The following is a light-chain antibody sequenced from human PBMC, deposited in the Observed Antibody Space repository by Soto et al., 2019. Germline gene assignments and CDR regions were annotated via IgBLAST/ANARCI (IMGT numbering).Light chain of an antibody. Sequence: EIVMTQSTATLSVSPGERATLSCRASQSVSNKLAWYQQKPGQAPRLLIYGASTRATGIPARFSGSGSGTEFSLTISSLQSEDVAVYYGQEYNHWHPVTFGGGTKVEIK. J-gene: IGKJ4*01. CDR3: QEYNHWHPVT. CDR1: QSVSNK. V-gene: IGKV3-15*01. CDR2: GAS.